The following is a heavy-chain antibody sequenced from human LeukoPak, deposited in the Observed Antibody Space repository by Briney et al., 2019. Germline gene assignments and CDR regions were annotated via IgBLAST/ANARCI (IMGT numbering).Heavy chain of an antibody. CDR2: IYSGGST. CDR3: ARDSGEYYFDY. Sequence: GGSLRLSCAASGFTVSSNYMSWVRQAPGKGLEWVSVIYSGGSTYYADSVKGRFTISRDNSKNTLYLQMNSLRAEDTAMYYCARDSGEYYFDYWGQGTLVTVSS. CDR1: GFTVSSNY. V-gene: IGHV3-53*01. J-gene: IGHJ4*02.